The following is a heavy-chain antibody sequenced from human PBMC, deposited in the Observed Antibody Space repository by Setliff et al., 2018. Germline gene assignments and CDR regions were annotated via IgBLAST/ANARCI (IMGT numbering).Heavy chain of an antibody. CDR2: MYYSGSN. CDR3: ARMSGFLYMDV. V-gene: IGHV4-39*07. J-gene: IGHJ6*03. Sequence: SETLSLTCTVSGASLSSGTYYWGWIRQPPGKGLEWIGSMYYSGSNDYNPSLKSRVTISLDTSKNQFSLKLSSVTAADTAVYYCARMSGFLYMDVWGKGTTVTVSS. D-gene: IGHD6-25*01. CDR1: GASLSSGTYY.